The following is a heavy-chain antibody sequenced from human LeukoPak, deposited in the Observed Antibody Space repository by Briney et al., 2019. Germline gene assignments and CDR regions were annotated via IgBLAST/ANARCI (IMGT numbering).Heavy chain of an antibody. CDR3: ARDYHGSGSLTTFDY. J-gene: IGHJ4*02. CDR1: GYTFTGYY. V-gene: IGHV1-46*01. CDR2: INPRGGSA. D-gene: IGHD3-10*01. Sequence: ASVKVSCKASGYTFTGYYMHWVRQVPGQGLEWMGIINPRGGSASSAQKFQGRVTLTRDTSTSTVYMELSRLRSEDTALYYCARDYHGSGSLTTFDYWGQGTLVTVSS.